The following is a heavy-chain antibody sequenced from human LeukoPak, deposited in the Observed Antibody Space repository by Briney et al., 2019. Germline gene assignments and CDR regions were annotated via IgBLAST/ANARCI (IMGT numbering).Heavy chain of an antibody. CDR1: GYTFTNYA. D-gene: IGHD3/OR15-3a*01. J-gene: IGHJ4*02. V-gene: IGHV7-4-1*02. Sequence: ASVKVSCKASGYTFTNYALNWVRQAPGQGLEWMGWINTNTVNPTYAQGFTGRFVFSLDTSVSTAYLQISSLKAEDTAVYYCARGTSGLVTTNDYWGQGTLVTVSS. CDR3: ARGTSGLVTTNDY. CDR2: INTNTVNP.